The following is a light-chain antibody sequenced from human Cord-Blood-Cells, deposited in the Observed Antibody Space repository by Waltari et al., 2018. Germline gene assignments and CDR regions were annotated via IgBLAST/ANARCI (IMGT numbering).Light chain of an antibody. CDR2: SNN. CDR1: SSNIGSYT. CDR3: AAWDDSLNGPV. J-gene: IGLJ2*01. Sequence: QSVLTQPPSAPGTPGQRATLSCSGSSSNIGSYTVNWYQQLPGTAPKLLIYSNNQGPSGVPDRFAGSKSGTSASLAISGIQSEDEADYYCAAWDDSLNGPVFGGGTKLTVL. V-gene: IGLV1-44*01.